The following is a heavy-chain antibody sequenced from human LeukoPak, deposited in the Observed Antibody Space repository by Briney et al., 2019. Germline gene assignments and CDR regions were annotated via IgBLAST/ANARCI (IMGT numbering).Heavy chain of an antibody. CDR3: ASRRPGFPSEY. CDR1: GFTFINSV. J-gene: IGHJ4*02. CDR2: INSGGYT. V-gene: IGHV3-23*01. D-gene: IGHD6-6*01. Sequence: AGGSLRLFCAASGFTFINSVMSWVRQAPGKGLEWVSTINSGGYTSYADSVEGRFTISRDNSKNTLSLQMNTLRAEDTAVYYCASRRPGFPSEYWGRGTVVTVSS.